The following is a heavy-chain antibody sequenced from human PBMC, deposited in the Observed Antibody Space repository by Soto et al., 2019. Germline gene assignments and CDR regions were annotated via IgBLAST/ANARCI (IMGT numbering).Heavy chain of an antibody. J-gene: IGHJ2*01. Sequence: ASLTVSLTAYGYNFTSYGISWVRPAPGQGPAWMGWISAYNGNTNYAQKLRGRVTMTRNISISTAYMELSSLTSEDTAVYYCAKGRVLGWSIFSYFDLWGRGTLVTGSA. CDR3: AKGRVLGWSIFSYFDL. V-gene: IGHV1-18*01. CDR1: GYNFTSYG. D-gene: IGHD2-15*01. CDR2: ISAYNGNT.